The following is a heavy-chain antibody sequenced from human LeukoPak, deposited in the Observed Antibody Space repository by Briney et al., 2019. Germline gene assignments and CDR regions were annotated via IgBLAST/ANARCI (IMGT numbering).Heavy chain of an antibody. J-gene: IGHJ5*02. Sequence: SETLSLTCAVYGGSFSGYYWSWIRQPPGKGLEWIGEINHSGSTNYNPSLKSRVTISVDTSKNQFSLKLSSVTAADTAVYYCARVSPGIGSSWYRGWFDPWGQGTLVTVSS. D-gene: IGHD6-13*01. V-gene: IGHV4-34*01. CDR2: INHSGST. CDR1: GGSFSGYY. CDR3: ARVSPGIGSSWYRGWFDP.